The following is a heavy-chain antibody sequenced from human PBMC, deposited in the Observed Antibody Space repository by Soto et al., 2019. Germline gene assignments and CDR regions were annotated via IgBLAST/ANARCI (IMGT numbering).Heavy chain of an antibody. CDR3: ARGKEVRSSGWYVVLGASEMDV. D-gene: IGHD6-19*01. V-gene: IGHV3-30-3*01. Sequence: GGSLRLSCAASGFTFSSYAMHWVRQAPCKGLEWVAVISYDGSNKYYADSVKGRFTISRDNSKNTLYLQMNSLRAEDTAVYYCARGKEVRSSGWYVVLGASEMDVWGQGTTVTVYS. CDR2: ISYDGSNK. CDR1: GFTFSSYA. J-gene: IGHJ6*01.